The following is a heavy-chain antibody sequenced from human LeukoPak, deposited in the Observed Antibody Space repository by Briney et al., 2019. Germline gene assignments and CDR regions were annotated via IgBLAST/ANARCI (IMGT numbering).Heavy chain of an antibody. CDR2: ISYDGSNK. CDR1: GFTFSSYA. CDR3: ARDKVLDYYDSRAPGAFDI. Sequence: GGSLRLSCAASGFTFSSYAMHWVRQAPGKGLEWVAVISYDGSNKYYADSVKGRFTISRDNSKNTLYLQMNSLRAEDTAVYYCARDKVLDYYDSRAPGAFDIWGQGTMVTVSS. D-gene: IGHD3-22*01. J-gene: IGHJ3*02. V-gene: IGHV3-30-3*01.